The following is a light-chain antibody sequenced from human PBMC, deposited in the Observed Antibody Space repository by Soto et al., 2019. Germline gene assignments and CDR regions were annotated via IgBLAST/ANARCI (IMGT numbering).Light chain of an antibody. CDR3: AAWDDRLNGVV. CDR2: RNN. Sequence: SVLTQPPSASGTPGQRVTISCSGSTSNIGNNYVCWFQQLPGTAPKLLIYRNNQRPSWVPDRFSGSKSGTSASLAISGLRSEDEADYYCAAWDDRLNGVVFGGGTKLTVL. CDR1: TSNIGNNY. V-gene: IGLV1-47*01. J-gene: IGLJ3*02.